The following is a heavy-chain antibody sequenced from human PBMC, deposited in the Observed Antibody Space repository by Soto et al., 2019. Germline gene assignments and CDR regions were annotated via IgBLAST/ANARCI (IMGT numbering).Heavy chain of an antibody. D-gene: IGHD6-13*01. CDR2: ISYDGSNK. Sequence: PGGSLRLSCAASGFTFSSYGMHWVRQAPGKGLEWVAVISYDGSNKYYADSVKGRFTISRDNSKNTLYLQMNSLRAEDTAVYYCAKDLGRQQLPRSLAGAPDYWGQGTLVTVSS. J-gene: IGHJ4*02. CDR3: AKDLGRQQLPRSLAGAPDY. CDR1: GFTFSSYG. V-gene: IGHV3-30*18.